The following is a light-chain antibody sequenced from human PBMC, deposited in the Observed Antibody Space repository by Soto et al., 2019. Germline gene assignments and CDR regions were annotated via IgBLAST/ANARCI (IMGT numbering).Light chain of an antibody. CDR1: QSISSW. CDR2: DAS. CDR3: KQYNSYPWT. Sequence: DIQMTQSPSTLSASVGDRVTITCRASQSISSWLAWYQQKPGKAPKLLIYDASSLESGVPSRFSGSGSGTKFTLPISSLQPDDFATYSCKQYNSYPWTFGQGTKVEIK. J-gene: IGKJ1*01. V-gene: IGKV1-5*01.